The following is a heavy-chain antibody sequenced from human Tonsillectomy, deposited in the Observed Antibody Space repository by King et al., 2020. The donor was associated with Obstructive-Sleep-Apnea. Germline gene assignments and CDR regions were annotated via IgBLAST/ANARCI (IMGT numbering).Heavy chain of an antibody. D-gene: IGHD5-18*01. V-gene: IGHV3-23*04. CDR2: IRSSGGST. Sequence: EVQLVESGGGLVQPGGSLRLSCAASGFTFSNYAMSWVRQAPGKGLEWVSGIRSSGGSTYYADSVKGRFTISRDNSKNTLDVQMNSLRAEDTAVYYCAKDRVYSSDAFDIWGQGTMVTVSS. J-gene: IGHJ3*02. CDR3: AKDRVYSSDAFDI. CDR1: GFTFSNYA.